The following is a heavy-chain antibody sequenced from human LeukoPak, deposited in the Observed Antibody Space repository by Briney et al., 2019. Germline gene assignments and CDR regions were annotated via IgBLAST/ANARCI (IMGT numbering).Heavy chain of an antibody. CDR3: AGDKTIIRNSYALT. Sequence: ASVKVSCKASGYTFTGYYMHWVRQAPGQGLEWMGRINPNSGGTNYAQKFQGRVTMTRDTSISTAYMELSRLRSDDTAVYYCAGDKTIIRNSYALTWGQGTLVTVSS. CDR1: GYTFTGYY. D-gene: IGHD5-18*01. CDR2: INPNSGGT. J-gene: IGHJ4*02. V-gene: IGHV1-2*06.